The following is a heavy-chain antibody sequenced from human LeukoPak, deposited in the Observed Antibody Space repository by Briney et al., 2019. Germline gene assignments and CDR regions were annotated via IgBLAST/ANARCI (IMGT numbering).Heavy chain of an antibody. Sequence: ASVKVSCKVSGYTLTELSMHWVRQAPGKGLEWMGGFDPEDGETIYAQKFQGRVTMTEDTSTDTAYMELSSPRSEDTAVYYCATFFPSSGPYFDYWGQGTLVTVSS. J-gene: IGHJ4*02. V-gene: IGHV1-24*01. CDR1: GYTLTELS. CDR3: ATFFPSSGPYFDY. D-gene: IGHD3-22*01. CDR2: FDPEDGET.